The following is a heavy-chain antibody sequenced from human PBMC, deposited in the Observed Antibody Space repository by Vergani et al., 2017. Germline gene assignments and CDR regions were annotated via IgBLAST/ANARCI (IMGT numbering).Heavy chain of an antibody. CDR1: GFTSSYYG. CDR3: ATKSCGTPGWQIGYYRE. D-gene: IGHD1-1*01. CDR2: ISYVGTQK. V-gene: IGHV3-30*03. Sequence: QVHLVESGGGVVQPGRSLRLFCVVSGFTSSYYGMHWVRPAPGKGLEWVAVISYVGTQKYYADSVKGRFTISRDNSKSTLYLQKNSLRTEDTAVYYCATKSCGTPGWQIGYYREWGQGTLVTVSS. J-gene: IGHJ1*01.